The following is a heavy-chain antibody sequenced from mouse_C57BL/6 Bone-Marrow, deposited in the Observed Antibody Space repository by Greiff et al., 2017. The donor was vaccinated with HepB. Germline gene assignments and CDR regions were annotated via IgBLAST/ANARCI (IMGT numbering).Heavy chain of an antibody. CDR1: VYTFTSYW. Sequence: QVQLQQPGAELVKPGASVKLSCKASVYTFTSYWMHWVKQRPGQGLEWIGMIHPNSGSTNYNEKFKSKATLTVDKSSSTAYMQLSSLTSEDSAVYYRARCGVTARYWGQGTTLTVSS. V-gene: IGHV1-64*01. CDR3: ARCGVTARY. J-gene: IGHJ2*01. D-gene: IGHD1-2*01. CDR2: IHPNSGST.